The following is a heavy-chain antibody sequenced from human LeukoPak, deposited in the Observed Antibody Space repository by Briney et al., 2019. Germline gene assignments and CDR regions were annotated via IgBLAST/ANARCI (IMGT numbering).Heavy chain of an antibody. CDR3: ARRATVTNFDY. Sequence: SETLSLTCAVYGGSFSGYYWSWIRQPPGKGLEWIGEINHSGSTNYNPSLKSRVTISVDTSKNQFSLKLSSVTAADTAVYYCARRATVTNFDYWGQGTLVTVSS. CDR2: INHSGST. J-gene: IGHJ4*02. V-gene: IGHV4-34*01. D-gene: IGHD4-17*01. CDR1: GGSFSGYY.